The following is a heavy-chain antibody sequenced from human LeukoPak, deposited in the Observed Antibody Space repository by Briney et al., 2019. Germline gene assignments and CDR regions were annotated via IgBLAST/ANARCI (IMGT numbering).Heavy chain of an antibody. Sequence: ASVKVSCKASGYTFTDYYIHWVRQDPGQGLEWMGWINTDSGATKYEQNFQGRVTMTRDTSISTAYMELSSLRAEDTAVYYCARNPPRYFNWGQGTLVTVSS. CDR3: ARNPPRYFN. CDR2: INTDSGAT. J-gene: IGHJ4*02. V-gene: IGHV1-2*02. CDR1: GYTFTDYY. D-gene: IGHD1-26*01.